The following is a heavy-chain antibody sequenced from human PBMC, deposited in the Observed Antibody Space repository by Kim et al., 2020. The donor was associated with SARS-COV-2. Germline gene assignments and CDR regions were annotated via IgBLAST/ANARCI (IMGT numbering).Heavy chain of an antibody. D-gene: IGHD6-13*01. CDR1: GYTFTGYY. Sequence: ASVKVSCKASGYTFTGYYMHWVRQAPGQGLEWMGWINPNSGGTNYAQKFQGWVTMTRDTSISTAYMELSRLRSDDTAVYYCAREGGAAAANYYYGMDVWGQGTTVTVSS. J-gene: IGHJ6*02. CDR2: INPNSGGT. V-gene: IGHV1-2*04. CDR3: AREGGAAAANYYYGMDV.